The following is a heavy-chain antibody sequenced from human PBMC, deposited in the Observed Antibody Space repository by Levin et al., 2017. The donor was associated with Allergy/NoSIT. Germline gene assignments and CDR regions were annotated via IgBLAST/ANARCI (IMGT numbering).Heavy chain of an antibody. J-gene: IGHJ4*02. CDR2: INEDSDTI. CDR1: GFSFVTYE. CDR3: TTVDY. V-gene: IGHV3-48*03. Sequence: GGSLRLSCEASGFSFVTYEMTWVRQAPGKGLEWIAYINEDSDTIYYADSVKGRFTISRDNAKNSLSLQMDTLRAEDTAVYYCTTVDYWGQGTLVTVSS.